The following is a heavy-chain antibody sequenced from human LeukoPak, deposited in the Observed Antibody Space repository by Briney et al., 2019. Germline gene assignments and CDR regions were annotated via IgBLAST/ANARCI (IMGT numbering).Heavy chain of an antibody. D-gene: IGHD6-13*01. Sequence: WVTVSCKASGGTFSSYAISWVRQAPGQGLEWMGGIIPIFGTANYAQKFQGRVTITADESTSTAYMELSSLRSEDTAVYYCARDHSSSWGTDYYGMNVWGQGTTVTVSS. CDR2: IIPIFGTA. CDR3: ARDHSSSWGTDYYGMNV. V-gene: IGHV1-69*01. J-gene: IGHJ6*02. CDR1: GGTFSSYA.